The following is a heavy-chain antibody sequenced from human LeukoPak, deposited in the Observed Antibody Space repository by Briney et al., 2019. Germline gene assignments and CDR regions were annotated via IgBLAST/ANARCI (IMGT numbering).Heavy chain of an antibody. CDR1: GFTFSSYW. Sequence: PGGSLRLSCAASGFTFSSYWMHWVRQAPGKGLVWVSRINSDGSSTSYADSVKGRFTISRDNAKNTLYLQMNSLRAEDTAEYYCARDRLGEYLDYWGQGTLVTVSS. CDR2: INSDGSST. V-gene: IGHV3-74*01. J-gene: IGHJ4*02. CDR3: ARDRLGEYLDY. D-gene: IGHD3-10*01.